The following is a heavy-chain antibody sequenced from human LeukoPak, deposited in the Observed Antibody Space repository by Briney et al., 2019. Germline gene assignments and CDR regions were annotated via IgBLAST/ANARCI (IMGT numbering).Heavy chain of an antibody. V-gene: IGHV3-7*01. Sequence: PGGSLRLSCAASGFTFSSYWMSWVRQAPGKGLEWVANIKQDGSEKDYVDSVKGRFTISRDNAKNSLYLQMNSLRAEGTAVYYCARVLVVVPAADGDYFDYWGQGTLVTVSS. CDR2: IKQDGSEK. D-gene: IGHD2-2*01. CDR3: ARVLVVVPAADGDYFDY. J-gene: IGHJ4*02. CDR1: GFTFSSYW.